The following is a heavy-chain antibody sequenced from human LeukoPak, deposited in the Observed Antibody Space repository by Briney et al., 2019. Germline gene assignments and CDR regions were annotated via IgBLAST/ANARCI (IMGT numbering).Heavy chain of an antibody. Sequence: PGGSLRLSCAASGFTFSNCTMNWVRQAPGKGLEWVSSISSSNYIYYADSVKGRFTISRDNAKNSLYLQMSSLRAEDTALYYCARHACGSGWYFFDYWGQGTLLAVSS. CDR3: ARHACGSGWYFFDY. V-gene: IGHV3-21*01. D-gene: IGHD6-19*01. CDR2: ISSSNYI. CDR1: GFTFSNCT. J-gene: IGHJ4*02.